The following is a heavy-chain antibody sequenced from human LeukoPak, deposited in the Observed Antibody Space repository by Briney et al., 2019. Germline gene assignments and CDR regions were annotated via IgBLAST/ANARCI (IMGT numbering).Heavy chain of an antibody. Sequence: GGSLRLSCAASGFTFSSFWVSWVRQAPGKGLEWVANIKEDGSDKNYVDSVKGRFTISRDNTKRSVFLQMNSLRDEDTAVYFCARDRGYDTFDYWGQGTLVTVSS. J-gene: IGHJ4*02. V-gene: IGHV3-7*01. CDR1: GFTFSSFW. D-gene: IGHD5-12*01. CDR2: IKEDGSDK. CDR3: ARDRGYDTFDY.